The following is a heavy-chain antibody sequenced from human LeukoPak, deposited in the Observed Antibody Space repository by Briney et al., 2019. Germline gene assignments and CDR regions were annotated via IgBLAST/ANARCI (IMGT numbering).Heavy chain of an antibody. J-gene: IGHJ3*02. CDR1: GYTFDTSS. CDR3: TRVGNSNNWWGAFDI. D-gene: IGHD1-1*01. V-gene: IGHV1-18*01. Sequence: ASVRVSCKAFGYTFDTSSISWVRQAPGQRLEWMGWISPNNGNTHYAQGVQGRVTMTTDTSRSTAYMELRSLRSDDTAVYYCTRVGNSNNWWGAFDIWGQGAMVTVSS. CDR2: ISPNNGNT.